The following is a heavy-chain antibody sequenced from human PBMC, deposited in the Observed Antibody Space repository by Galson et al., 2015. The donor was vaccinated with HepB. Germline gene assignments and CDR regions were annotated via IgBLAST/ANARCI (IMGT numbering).Heavy chain of an antibody. CDR2: FDPEDGEA. V-gene: IGHV1-24*01. Sequence: SVKVSCKVSGYTLTELSMHWVRQAPGKGLEWMGGFDPEDGEAIYAQKFQGRVTMTEDTSTDTAYMELSGLRSEDTAVYYCATIGGSSWSYFDYWGQGTLITVSS. J-gene: IGHJ4*02. CDR1: GYTLTELS. CDR3: ATIGGSSWSYFDY. D-gene: IGHD6-13*01.